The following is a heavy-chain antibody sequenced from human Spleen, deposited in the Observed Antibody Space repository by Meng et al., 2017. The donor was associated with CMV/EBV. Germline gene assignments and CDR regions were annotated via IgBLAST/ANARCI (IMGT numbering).Heavy chain of an antibody. D-gene: IGHD2-8*02. CDR1: G. V-gene: IGHV2-5*01. Sequence: GVHWVRQAPGKGLEWLALIYWNDDKRYSPSLKSRLTITKDTSKNQVVLTMTNMDPVDTATYYCAHRESRSGPFDIWGQGTMVTVSS. J-gene: IGHJ3*02. CDR2: IYWNDDK. CDR3: AHRESRSGPFDI.